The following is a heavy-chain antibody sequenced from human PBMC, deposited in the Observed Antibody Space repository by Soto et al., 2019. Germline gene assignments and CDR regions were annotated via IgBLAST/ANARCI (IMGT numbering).Heavy chain of an antibody. Sequence: GGSLRLSCAASGFTFSGSAMHWVRQASGKGLEWVGRIRSKANSYATAYAASVKGRFTISRDDSKNTACLQMNSLKTEDTAVYYCTSPNCDDSSGYGDYYGMDVWGQETTVTAP. J-gene: IGHJ6*02. V-gene: IGHV3-73*01. D-gene: IGHD3-22*01. CDR2: IRSKANSYAT. CDR1: GFTFSGSA. CDR3: TSPNCDDSSGYGDYYGMDV.